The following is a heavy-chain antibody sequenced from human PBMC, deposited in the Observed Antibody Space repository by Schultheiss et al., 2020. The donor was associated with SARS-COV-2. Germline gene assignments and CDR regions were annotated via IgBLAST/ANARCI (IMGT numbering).Heavy chain of an antibody. Sequence: ASVKVSCKASGYTFTGYYMHWVRQAPGQGLEWMGRINPNSGGTNYAQKFQGRVTMTRDTSISTAYMELSRLRSDDTAVYYCARDDCSSTSCYFGYWGQGTLVTVSS. CDR1: GYTFTGYY. J-gene: IGHJ4*02. CDR2: INPNSGGT. D-gene: IGHD2-2*01. CDR3: ARDDCSSTSCYFGY. V-gene: IGHV1-2*06.